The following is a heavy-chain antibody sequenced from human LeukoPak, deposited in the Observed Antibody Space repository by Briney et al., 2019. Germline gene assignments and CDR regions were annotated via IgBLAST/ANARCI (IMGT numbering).Heavy chain of an antibody. CDR1: GLTVSSYS. J-gene: IGHJ4*02. Sequence: GGSLRLSCVASGLTVSSYSMNWVRQAPGKGLEWVSYISSSSSTIYYADSVKGRFTISRDNAKNSLYLQMNSLRAEDTAVYYCAKERLIAVAGIFDYWGQGTLVTVSS. D-gene: IGHD6-19*01. V-gene: IGHV3-48*04. CDR2: ISSSSSTI. CDR3: AKERLIAVAGIFDY.